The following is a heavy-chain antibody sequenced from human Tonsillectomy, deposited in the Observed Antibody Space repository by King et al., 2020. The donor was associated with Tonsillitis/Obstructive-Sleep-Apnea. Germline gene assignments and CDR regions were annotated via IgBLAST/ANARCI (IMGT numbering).Heavy chain of an antibody. CDR3: ARGAIEAAGLYYFDY. CDR1: GGSISSYY. D-gene: IGHD6-13*01. V-gene: IGHV4-59*01. Sequence: VQLQESGPGLVKPSETLSLTCTVSGGSISSYYWSWIRQPPGKGLEWIGYIYYSGSTKYNPSLKSRVTISVDTSKNQFSLNLTSVPAAETAVYYCARGAIEAAGLYYFDYWGQGTLVTVSS. CDR2: IYYSGST. J-gene: IGHJ4*02.